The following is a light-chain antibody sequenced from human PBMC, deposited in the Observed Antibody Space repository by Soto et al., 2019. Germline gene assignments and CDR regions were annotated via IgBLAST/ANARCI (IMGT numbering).Light chain of an antibody. Sequence: QSALTQPPSASGSPGQSVTISCTGTKNDIGVYDFVSWYQHHPGKAPRLIIYEVVQRPSGVPDRFSGSKSGNTASLTVSGLKAADEADYFCKSSAGSNNYVFGSGTKVTVL. CDR3: KSSAGSNNYV. J-gene: IGLJ1*01. CDR1: KNDIGVYDF. V-gene: IGLV2-8*01. CDR2: EVV.